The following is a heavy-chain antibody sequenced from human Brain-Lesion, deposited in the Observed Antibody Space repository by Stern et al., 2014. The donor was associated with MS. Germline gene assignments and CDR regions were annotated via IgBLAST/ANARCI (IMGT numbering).Heavy chain of an antibody. D-gene: IGHD2-2*01. Sequence: QLQLQESGPGLVKPSQTLSLSCTVSGGSISSGGYYWSWIRQPAGKGLEWIGRIFNSGSPSYNPSLKGRVTISIATSKNHFSLWLNSMTAADTAVYYCARGRVVPGFQYYATDVWGQGTTVIVSS. V-gene: IGHV4-61*02. CDR2: IFNSGSP. CDR1: GGSISSGGYY. CDR3: ARGRVVPGFQYYATDV. J-gene: IGHJ6*02.